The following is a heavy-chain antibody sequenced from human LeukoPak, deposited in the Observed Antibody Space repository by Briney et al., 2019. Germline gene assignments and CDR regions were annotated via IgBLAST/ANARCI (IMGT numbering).Heavy chain of an antibody. V-gene: IGHV3-13*01. J-gene: IGHJ3*02. CDR2: IGIAGDT. CDR3: ARELRSGGVRGRAFDI. Sequence: PGGSLRLSCAASGFTFYSYDMHWIRHPIGKGLEWVSSIGIAGDTYYPVSVRGRFTTSRENAKNSFFLEMNNLRAGDTAVYYCARELRSGGVRGRAFDIWGQGTMVIVSS. CDR1: GFTFYSYD. D-gene: IGHD3-3*01.